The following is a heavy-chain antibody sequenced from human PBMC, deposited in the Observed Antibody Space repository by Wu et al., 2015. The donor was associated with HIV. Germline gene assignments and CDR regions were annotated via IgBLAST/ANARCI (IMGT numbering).Heavy chain of an antibody. CDR1: GYIFTNFY. V-gene: IGHV1-2*02. Sequence: QVQLVQSGAGLRRPGASVTVSCKASGYIFTNFYIHWVRQAPGQRLEWMGWVNPDNGNTKYVQKFQGRVAMTRDTSINTAYMELSDLTSDDTAVYYCARGWSASGSYEGYWGQGTLVTVSS. CDR2: VNPDNGNT. D-gene: IGHD1-26*01. J-gene: IGHJ4*02. CDR3: ARGWSASGSYEGY.